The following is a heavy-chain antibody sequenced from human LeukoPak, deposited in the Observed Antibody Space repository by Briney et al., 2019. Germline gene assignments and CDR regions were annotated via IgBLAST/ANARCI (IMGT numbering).Heavy chain of an antibody. J-gene: IGHJ4*02. D-gene: IGHD3-10*01. V-gene: IGHV4-59*01. CDR2: IYYSGST. CDR3: AGGSWFGGTYYFDY. Sequence: PSETLSLTCTVSGGSISSYYWSWIRQPPGKGLEWIGYIYYSGSTNYNPSLKSRVTISVDTSKNQFSLKLSSVTAADTAVYYCAGGSWFGGTYYFDYWGQGTLVTVSS. CDR1: GGSISSYY.